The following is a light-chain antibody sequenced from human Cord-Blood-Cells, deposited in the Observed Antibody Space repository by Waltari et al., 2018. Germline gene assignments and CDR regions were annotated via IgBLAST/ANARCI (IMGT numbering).Light chain of an antibody. CDR1: QEISNY. Sequence: DIQMTQSPSSLSASVGDRVTITFQASQEISNYLNWYQQKPGKAPKLLIYDASNLETVVPSRFSGSGSGTDFTFTISSLQPEDIATYYCQQYDNLPYTFGQGTKLEIK. CDR2: DAS. V-gene: IGKV1-33*01. CDR3: QQYDNLPYT. J-gene: IGKJ2*01.